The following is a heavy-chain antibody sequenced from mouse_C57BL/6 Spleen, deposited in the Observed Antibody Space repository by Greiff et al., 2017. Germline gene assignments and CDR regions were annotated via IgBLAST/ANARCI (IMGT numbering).Heavy chain of an antibody. D-gene: IGHD1-1*01. J-gene: IGHJ2*01. Sequence: EVQLVESGPGLVKPSQSLSLTCSVTGYSITSGYYWNWIRQFPGNKLEWMGYISYDGSNNYNPSLKNRISITRDTSKNQFFLKLNSVTTEDTATYYCARRGGSHYFDYWGQGTTLTVSS. CDR3: ARRGGSHYFDY. CDR1: GYSITSGYY. CDR2: ISYDGSN. V-gene: IGHV3-6*01.